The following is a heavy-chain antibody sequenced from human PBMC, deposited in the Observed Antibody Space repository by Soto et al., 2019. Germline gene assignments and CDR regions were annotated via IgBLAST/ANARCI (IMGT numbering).Heavy chain of an antibody. V-gene: IGHV1-46*03. D-gene: IGHD3-22*01. J-gene: IGHJ4*02. CDR1: GYTFTNQY. CDR2: INPLGGST. Sequence: ASVKVSCTASGYTFTNQYRHWVRQAPGQGLEWMGIINPLGGSTNYAEKFQGRVTMTRDTSTSTVYMELSSLRFEDTAVYYCASSTYYYDSSGSYWGQGTLVTVSS. CDR3: ASSTYYYDSSGSY.